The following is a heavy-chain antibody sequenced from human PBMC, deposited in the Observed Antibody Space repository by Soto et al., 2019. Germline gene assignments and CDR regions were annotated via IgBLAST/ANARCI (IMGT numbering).Heavy chain of an antibody. CDR3: VRVGRLGGY. J-gene: IGHJ4*02. CDR2: IKEDGSEK. Sequence: EVQLVESGGGLVQPGGSLRLSCAASGFTFSTYWMSWVRQAPGKGLEWVANIKEDGSEKYYVDSVKGRFTISRDNANNSLYLQTNSLIADDTAVYYCVRVGRLGGYWGQGTLVTVSS. CDR1: GFTFSTYW. V-gene: IGHV3-7*03. D-gene: IGHD3-16*01.